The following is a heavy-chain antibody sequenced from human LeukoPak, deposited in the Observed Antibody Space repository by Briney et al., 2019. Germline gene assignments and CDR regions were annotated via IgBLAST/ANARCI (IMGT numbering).Heavy chain of an antibody. CDR3: AREFEMTTLFPEYYFDD. V-gene: IGHV4-39*01. CDR1: GASTNSNNNC. CDR2: IDYSGST. Sequence: SETLSLTPTVSGASTNSNNNCGGWIRQTPGKGLEWIGTIDYSGSTFYNPSLKSRVTISVDTSKNQFSLKLSSVTAADTAVCYCAREFEMTTLFPEYYFDDWGQGTLVTASS. D-gene: IGHD5-24*01. J-gene: IGHJ4*02.